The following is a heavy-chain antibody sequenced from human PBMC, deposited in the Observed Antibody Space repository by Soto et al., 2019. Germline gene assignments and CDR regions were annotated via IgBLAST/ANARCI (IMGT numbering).Heavy chain of an antibody. CDR1: GFTFSSYG. Sequence: GGSLRLSCAASGFTFSSYGMHWVRQAPGKGLEWVAVISYDGSNKYYADSVKGLFTISRDTSKNTLYLQMNSLRAEDTAVYSCATRRNYSFDYWGQGTLVTVSS. D-gene: IGHD1-7*01. CDR3: ATRRNYSFDY. CDR2: ISYDGSNK. V-gene: IGHV3-30*03. J-gene: IGHJ4*02.